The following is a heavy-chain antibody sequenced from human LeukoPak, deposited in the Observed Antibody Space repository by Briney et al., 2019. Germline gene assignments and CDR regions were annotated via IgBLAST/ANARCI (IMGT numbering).Heavy chain of an antibody. Sequence: GESLKISCKGSGYIFTTYWISWLRQMPGKGLEWMGRIDPSDSYTDYSPSFQGHVTISVDKSISTAYLQWSSLKASDTAMYYCARRSGYSDYWGQGTLVTVSS. D-gene: IGHD3-22*01. V-gene: IGHV5-10-1*01. CDR3: ARRSGYSDY. J-gene: IGHJ4*02. CDR2: IDPSDSYT. CDR1: GYIFTTYW.